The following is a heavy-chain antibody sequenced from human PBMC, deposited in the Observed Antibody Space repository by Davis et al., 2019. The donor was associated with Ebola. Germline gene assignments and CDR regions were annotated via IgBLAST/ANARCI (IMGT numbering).Heavy chain of an antibody. CDR2: FSWNSGSI. D-gene: IGHD5-12*01. CDR1: GFTFDDYA. CDR3: ARDSWIYGMDV. J-gene: IGHJ6*02. V-gene: IGHV3-9*01. Sequence: PGGSLRLSCAASGFTFDDYAMHWVRQAPGKGLEWVSGFSWNSGSIGYADSVKGRFTISRHNSKNTLYLQMNSLRAEDTAVYYCARDSWIYGMDVWGQGTTVTVSS.